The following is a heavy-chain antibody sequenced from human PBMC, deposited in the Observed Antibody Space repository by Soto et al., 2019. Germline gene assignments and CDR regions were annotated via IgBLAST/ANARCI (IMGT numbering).Heavy chain of an antibody. CDR3: AKADGEQWLLPHLDK. J-gene: IGHJ4*02. D-gene: IGHD6-19*01. Sequence: EVPLLESGGGVVQPGGSLRLSCVASGFNFKKFAMSWVRQAPGEGLEWVSGISCCGGSTSYADSVKGRFSIARDDSTNTLSLQMNNLRVEDTAHYYCAKADGEQWLLPHLDKWGQGTLVTVS. CDR1: GFNFKKFA. CDR2: ISCCGGST. V-gene: IGHV3-23*01.